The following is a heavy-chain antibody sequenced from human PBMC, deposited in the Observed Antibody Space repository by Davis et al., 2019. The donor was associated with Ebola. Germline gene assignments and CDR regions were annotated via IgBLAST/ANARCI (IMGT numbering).Heavy chain of an antibody. CDR1: GFTFSSYA. CDR3: ARAPLRFLEWLLYGDYMDV. D-gene: IGHD3-3*01. Sequence: GESLKISCAASGFTFSSYAMSWVRQAPGKGLEWVSAISGSGGSTYYADSVKGRFTISRDNSKNTLYLQMNSLRAEDTAVYYCARAPLRFLEWLLYGDYMDVWGKGTTVTVSS. CDR2: ISGSGGST. J-gene: IGHJ6*03. V-gene: IGHV3-23*01.